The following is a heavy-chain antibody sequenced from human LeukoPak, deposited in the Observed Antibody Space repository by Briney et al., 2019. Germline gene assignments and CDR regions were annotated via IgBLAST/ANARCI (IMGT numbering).Heavy chain of an antibody. J-gene: IGHJ6*03. CDR2: IIPIFATA. D-gene: IGHD6-6*01. CDR1: GGTFSSYT. V-gene: IGHV1-69*13. Sequence: SVKVSCKASGGTFSSYTISWVRQAPGQGLEWMGGIIPIFATANYAQKFQGRVTITADESTSTAYMELSSLRSEDTAVYYCARDWGIAARLGGYYYMDVWGKGTTVTVSS. CDR3: ARDWGIAARLGGYYYMDV.